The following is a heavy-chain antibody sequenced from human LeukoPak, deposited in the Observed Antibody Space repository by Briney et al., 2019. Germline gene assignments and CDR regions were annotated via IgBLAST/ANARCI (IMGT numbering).Heavy chain of an antibody. J-gene: IGHJ4*02. CDR1: GYSFTSYD. V-gene: IGHV1-8*01. Sequence: AASVKVSCKASGYSFTSYDINWVRQATGQGPEWIGWMNPSSGNTGYAQRFQGRVTMTRDTSTSTAYLELSSLRSEDTAVYYCAAHTYYFSSGSFGHWGQGTLDTVSS. CDR3: AAHTYYFSSGSFGH. D-gene: IGHD3-10*01. CDR2: MNPSSGNT.